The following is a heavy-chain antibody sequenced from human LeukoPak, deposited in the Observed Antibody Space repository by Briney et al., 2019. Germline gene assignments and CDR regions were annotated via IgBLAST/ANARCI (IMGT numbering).Heavy chain of an antibody. J-gene: IGHJ5*02. CDR1: GGSVSTSDYY. Sequence: PSGTLSLTCTVSGGSVSTSDYYWGWIRQSPVKGLEWTGDVFYTGKTNYNPSLRGRATISIDTSKNQFSLKLSSVTAADTAVYYCARATTRDCSSTSCYSEGLKGNWFDPWGQGTLVTVSS. V-gene: IGHV4-39*07. CDR2: VFYTGKT. D-gene: IGHD2-2*01. CDR3: ARATTRDCSSTSCYSEGLKGNWFDP.